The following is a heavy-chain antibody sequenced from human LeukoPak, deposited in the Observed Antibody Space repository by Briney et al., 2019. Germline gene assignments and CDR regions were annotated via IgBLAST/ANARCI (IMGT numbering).Heavy chain of an antibody. J-gene: IGHJ4*02. V-gene: IGHV1-46*01. CDR2: INPSGGST. CDR1: GGTFSSYA. Sequence: ASVKVSCKASGGTFSSYALSWVRQAPGQGLEWMGIINPSGGSTSYAQKFQGRVTMTRDMSTSTVYMELSSLRSEDTAVYYCARYYYGSGSPFDYWGQGTLVTVSS. D-gene: IGHD3-10*01. CDR3: ARYYYGSGSPFDY.